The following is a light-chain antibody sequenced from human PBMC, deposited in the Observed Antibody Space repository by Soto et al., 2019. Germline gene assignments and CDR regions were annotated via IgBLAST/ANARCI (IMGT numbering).Light chain of an antibody. CDR1: QSVSNNY. Sequence: EIGLTQSPATLSLSPGERATLSFRASQSVSNNYLAWYQQKPGQAPRLLIYGASSRATGIPDRFSGSGSGTEFTLTISRLQSEDFAVYYCQQYDNWPWTFGQGTKVDIK. CDR2: GAS. CDR3: QQYDNWPWT. V-gene: IGKV3-20*01. J-gene: IGKJ1*01.